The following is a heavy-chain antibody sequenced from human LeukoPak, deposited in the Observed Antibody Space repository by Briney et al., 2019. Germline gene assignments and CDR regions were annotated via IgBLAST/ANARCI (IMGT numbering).Heavy chain of an antibody. V-gene: IGHV1-18*04. J-gene: IGHJ4*02. CDR1: GYPFTGYY. Sequence: ASVKVSCKASGYPFTGYYLHWVRQAPGQGLEWMGWISVYNGNTNYAQMLQGRVTMTTDTSTSTAYMELRSLTSDDTAVYLCARDMRGSYNYGSSAYWAFDYWGQGTLVTVSS. CDR3: ARDMRGSYNYGSSAYWAFDY. CDR2: ISVYNGNT. D-gene: IGHD3-22*01.